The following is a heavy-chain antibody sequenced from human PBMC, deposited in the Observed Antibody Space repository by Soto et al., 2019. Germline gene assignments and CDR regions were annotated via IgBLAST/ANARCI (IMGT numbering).Heavy chain of an antibody. CDR1: GFTFSSYA. Sequence: GGSLRLSCAASGFTFSSYAMSWVRQAPGKGPEWVSSISGSGGTTYYADSVKGRFTISRDNSKNTLYLQMNSLRAEDRAVYYCAKDGHLYCSSTSCLNWFDPWGQGTLVTVSS. V-gene: IGHV3-23*01. CDR2: ISGSGGTT. J-gene: IGHJ5*02. CDR3: AKDGHLYCSSTSCLNWFDP. D-gene: IGHD2-2*01.